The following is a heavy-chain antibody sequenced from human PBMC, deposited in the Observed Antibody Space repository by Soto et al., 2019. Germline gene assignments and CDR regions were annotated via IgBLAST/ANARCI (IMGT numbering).Heavy chain of an antibody. CDR1: GGSISSSSYY. V-gene: IGHV4-39*07. J-gene: IGHJ3*02. D-gene: IGHD3-3*01. Sequence: SETLSLTCTVSGGSISSSSYYWGWIRQPPGKGLEWIGSIYYSGSTYYNPSLKSRVTISVDTSKNQFSLKLSSVTAADTAVYYCARDSYYDFWSGYYDAFDIWGQGTMVTVSS. CDR3: ARDSYYDFWSGYYDAFDI. CDR2: IYYSGST.